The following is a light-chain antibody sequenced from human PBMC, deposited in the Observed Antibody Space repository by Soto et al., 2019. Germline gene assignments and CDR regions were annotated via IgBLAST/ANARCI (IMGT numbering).Light chain of an antibody. J-gene: IGLJ3*02. V-gene: IGLV2-14*01. CDR3: SSYTRTSTWV. CDR2: EVS. CDR1: SSDVGGYNY. Sequence: QSALTQPASVSGSPGQSITISCTGTSSDVGGYNYVSWYQQHPGKVPKLMIYEVSNRPSGVSNRFSGSKSGNTASLTISGLQAEDEGDYYCSSYTRTSTWVFGGGTKLTVL.